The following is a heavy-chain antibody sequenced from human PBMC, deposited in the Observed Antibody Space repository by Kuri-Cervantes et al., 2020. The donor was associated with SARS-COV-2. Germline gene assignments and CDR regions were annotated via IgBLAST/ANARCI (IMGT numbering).Heavy chain of an antibody. CDR3: ARKRNNYDFWSGPIYYFDY. CDR2: IKQDGSEK. Sequence: GGSLRLSCAASGFTFSSYRMSWVRQAPGKGLEWVANIKQDGSEKYYVDSVKGRFTISRDNAKNSLYLQMNSLRAEDTAVYYCARKRNNYDFWSGPIYYFDYWGRGTLVTVSS. J-gene: IGHJ4*02. D-gene: IGHD3-3*01. CDR1: GFTFSSYR. V-gene: IGHV3-7*01.